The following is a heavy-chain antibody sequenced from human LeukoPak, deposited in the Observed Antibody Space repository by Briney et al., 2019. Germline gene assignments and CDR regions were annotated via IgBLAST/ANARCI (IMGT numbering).Heavy chain of an antibody. CDR1: GGSISSYY. D-gene: IGHD2-2*01. J-gene: IGHJ2*01. Sequence: PSETLSLTCTVSGGSISSYYWSWIRQPAGKGLEWIGRIYTSGSTNYNPSLKSRVTMSADTSKNQFSLKLSSVTAADTAVYYCARGIGYCSSTSCHRAGYWYFDLWGRGTLVTVSS. V-gene: IGHV4-4*07. CDR2: IYTSGST. CDR3: ARGIGYCSSTSCHRAGYWYFDL.